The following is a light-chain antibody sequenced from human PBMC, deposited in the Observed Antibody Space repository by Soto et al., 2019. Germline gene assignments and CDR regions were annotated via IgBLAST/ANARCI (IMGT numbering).Light chain of an antibody. Sequence: EIVLTQSPDALSLSPGERATLSCRASQSLTSSYLAWYQQKLGQAPRLLIYGASSRATGIPDRFSGSGSGTDFTLTISRLEPEDFAVYYCQQYGSSPRTVGQGTKVDIK. CDR2: GAS. J-gene: IGKJ1*01. V-gene: IGKV3-20*01. CDR1: QSLTSSY. CDR3: QQYGSSPRT.